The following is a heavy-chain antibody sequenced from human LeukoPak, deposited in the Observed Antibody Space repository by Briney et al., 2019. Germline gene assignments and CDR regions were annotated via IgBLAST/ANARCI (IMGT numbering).Heavy chain of an antibody. CDR3: ARDVHGGAFDY. D-gene: IGHD4-23*01. V-gene: IGHV3-7*01. CDR2: INQDGSAQ. J-gene: IGHJ4*02. CDR1: GFTFSSYW. Sequence: PGGSLRLSCAASGFTFSSYWMNWVRQAPGKGLEWAANINQDGSAQYYVDSVKGRFTFSRDNAMNSLFLQMNSLRAEDTAVYYCARDVHGGAFDYWGQGTLVTVSS.